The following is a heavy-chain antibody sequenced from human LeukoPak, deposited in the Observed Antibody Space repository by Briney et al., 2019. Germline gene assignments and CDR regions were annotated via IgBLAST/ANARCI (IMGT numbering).Heavy chain of an antibody. CDR1: GFTVSSNY. D-gene: IGHD1-26*01. V-gene: IGHV3-66*01. CDR3: ARSYHDAFDI. Sequence: GGSLRLSCAASGFTVSSNYLSWVRQAPGKGLEWVSIIYSGGSTYYADSVKGRFTISRDNSKNTLYLQMNSLRAEDTAVYYCARSYHDAFDIWGQGTMVTVSS. CDR2: IYSGGST. J-gene: IGHJ3*02.